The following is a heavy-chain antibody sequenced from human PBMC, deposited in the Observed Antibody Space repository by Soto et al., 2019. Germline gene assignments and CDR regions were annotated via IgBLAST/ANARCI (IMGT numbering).Heavy chain of an antibody. CDR2: ISSSGSTI. CDR3: FRAEDGIRGTVPVSAFLLNRSSDL. J-gene: IGHJ2*01. D-gene: IGHD3-3*01. Sequence: PGKGLEWVSYISSSGSTIYYADAVKCRFTISRDNAKNSVYLQMNSLRAEDTAVYFFFRAEDGIRGTVPVSAFLLNRSSDL. V-gene: IGHV3-11*01.